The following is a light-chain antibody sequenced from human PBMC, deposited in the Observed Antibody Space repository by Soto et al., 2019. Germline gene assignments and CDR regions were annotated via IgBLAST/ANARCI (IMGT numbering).Light chain of an antibody. CDR1: QSVSSN. V-gene: IGKV3-11*01. J-gene: IGKJ5*01. Sequence: EVVMTQNTATLSVSPGERASLSCMASQSVSSNLAWYQQKPGQAPRLLIYDASNRATGIPARFSGSGSGTDFTLTISGLEPEDFAVYRCQQRSNWLPIPFGQGTLLE. CDR3: QQRSNWLPIP. CDR2: DAS.